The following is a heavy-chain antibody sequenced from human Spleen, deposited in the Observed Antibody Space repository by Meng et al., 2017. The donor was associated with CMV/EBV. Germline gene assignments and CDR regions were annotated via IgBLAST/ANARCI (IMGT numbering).Heavy chain of an antibody. D-gene: IGHD1-1*01. CDR1: GYTFTSYG. CDR2: INPNSGGT. CDR3: ARPLKLDMGGWYFDL. J-gene: IGHJ2*01. V-gene: IGHV1-2*02. Sequence: ASVKVSCKASGYTFTSYGISWVRQAPGQGLEWMGWINPNSGGTNYAQKFQGRVTMTRDTSISAAYMELNRLRSDDTAVYYCARPLKLDMGGWYFDLWGRGTLVTVSS.